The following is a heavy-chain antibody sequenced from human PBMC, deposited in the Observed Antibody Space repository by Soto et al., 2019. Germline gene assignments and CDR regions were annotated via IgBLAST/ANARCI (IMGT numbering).Heavy chain of an antibody. CDR2: INYRGST. Sequence: QLQLQESGPGLVKPSETLSLTCTVSGDSISSSNYYWGWIRQPPGKGLEWIGIINYRGSTYYNPSLKRRVTISVDTSKNQFSLKLSSVTAADTAVYFCARSLGTNWGEKDAFDIWGQGTKVTVYS. CDR3: ARSLGTNWGEKDAFDI. CDR1: GDSISSSNYY. J-gene: IGHJ3*02. D-gene: IGHD7-27*01. V-gene: IGHV4-39*01.